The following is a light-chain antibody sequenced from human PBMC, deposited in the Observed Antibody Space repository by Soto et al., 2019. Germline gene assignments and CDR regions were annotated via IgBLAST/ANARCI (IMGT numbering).Light chain of an antibody. J-gene: IGLJ1*01. V-gene: IGLV2-23*01. CDR3: CSYALL. Sequence: QAVLTQPASVSGSHGQSITISCTGTNSDVGTHNLVSWYQQHPGKAPKLIIYEGTKRPSGVSNRFSGSKSGNTASLTISGLQAEDEADYYCCSYALLCXTGPKPTVL. CDR1: NSDVGTHNL. CDR2: EGT.